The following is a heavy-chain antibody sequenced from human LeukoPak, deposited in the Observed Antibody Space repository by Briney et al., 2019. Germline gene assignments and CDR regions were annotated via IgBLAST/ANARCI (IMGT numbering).Heavy chain of an antibody. CDR3: ARVAYSNGDTIDY. CDR1: DTFTSYG. Sequence: ASVKVSCKASDTFTSYGISWVGQAPGQGLEWMGWISAYNGNTNYAQKLQGRVTMTTDTSTSTAYMELRSLRSDDTAVYYCARVAYSNGDTIDYWGQGTLVTVSS. V-gene: IGHV1-18*01. D-gene: IGHD4-11*01. CDR2: ISAYNGNT. J-gene: IGHJ4*02.